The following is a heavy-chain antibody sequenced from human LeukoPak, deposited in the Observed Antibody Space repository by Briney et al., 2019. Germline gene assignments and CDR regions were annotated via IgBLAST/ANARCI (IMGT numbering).Heavy chain of an antibody. J-gene: IGHJ4*02. CDR2: IIPIFGTA. V-gene: IGHV1-69*13. CDR3: ARGGGYCSGGSCYFNYPFDY. D-gene: IGHD2-15*01. CDR1: GYTFTDYY. Sequence: ASVKVSCKASGYTFTDYYMHWVRQAPGQGLEWMGGIIPIFGTANYAQKFQGRVTITADESTSTTYMELSSLRSEDTAVYYCARGGGYCSGGSCYFNYPFDYWGQGTLVTVSS.